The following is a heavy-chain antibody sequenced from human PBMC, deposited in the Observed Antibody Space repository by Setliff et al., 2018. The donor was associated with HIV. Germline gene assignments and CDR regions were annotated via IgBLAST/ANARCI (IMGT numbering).Heavy chain of an antibody. CDR1: GFTFSTYA. CDR2: ISNSGGDT. D-gene: IGHD4-17*01. J-gene: IGHJ4*02. V-gene: IGHV3-23*01. Sequence: QSGGSLRLSCAASGFTFSTYAMSWVRQAPGKGLEWVSAISNSGGDTYYADSVKGRFTISRDNSKNTLYLQMNSLRAEDTAVYYCAKDGYSDYLNSYFDYWGQGTLVTVSS. CDR3: AKDGYSDYLNSYFDY.